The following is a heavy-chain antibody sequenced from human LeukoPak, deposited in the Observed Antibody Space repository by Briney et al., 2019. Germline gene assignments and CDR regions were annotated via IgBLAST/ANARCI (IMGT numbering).Heavy chain of an antibody. CDR1: GGTFSSYA. V-gene: IGHV1-69*05. CDR2: IIPIFGTA. J-gene: IGHJ5*02. CDR3: ARAKDRDFWSGYQEP. D-gene: IGHD3-3*01. Sequence: SVKVSCKASGGTFSSYAISWVRQAPGQGLEWMGGIIPIFGTANYAQKFQGRVTITTDESTSTAYMELSSLRSEDTAVYYCARAKDRDFWSGYQEPWGQGTLVTVSS.